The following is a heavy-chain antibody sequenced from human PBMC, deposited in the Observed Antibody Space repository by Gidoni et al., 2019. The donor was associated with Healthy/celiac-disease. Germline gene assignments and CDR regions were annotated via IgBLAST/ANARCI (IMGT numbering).Heavy chain of an antibody. V-gene: IGHV3-23*01. Sequence: EVQLLESGGGLVQPGGSLRLSCAASGFTFSSYAMSWVRPAPGKGLEWVSAISGSGGSTYYADSVKGRFTISRDNSKNTLYLQMNSLRAEDTAVYYCAKGGSGWETFDYWGQGTLVTVSS. CDR3: AKGGSGWETFDY. J-gene: IGHJ4*02. CDR2: ISGSGGST. CDR1: GFTFSSYA. D-gene: IGHD6-19*01.